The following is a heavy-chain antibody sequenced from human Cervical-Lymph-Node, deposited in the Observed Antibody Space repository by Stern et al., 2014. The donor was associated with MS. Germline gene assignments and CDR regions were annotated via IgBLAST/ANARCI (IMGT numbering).Heavy chain of an antibody. CDR3: VRDQGGIADS. CDR2: IIPLFGTT. J-gene: IGHJ5*01. V-gene: IGHV1-69*01. Sequence: QVQLVQSGAEVKKPGSSMKVSCKASGGTFSSIEISWVRQAPGQGLEWLGGIIPLFGTTNYAPKVQGRVTIIADESTNPVNMELSSLRSEDTAVYYCVRDQGGIADSWGQGTLVTVSS. CDR1: GGTFSSIE. D-gene: IGHD6-13*01.